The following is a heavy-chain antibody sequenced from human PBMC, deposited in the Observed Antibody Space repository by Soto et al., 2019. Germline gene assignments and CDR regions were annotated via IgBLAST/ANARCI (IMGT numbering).Heavy chain of an antibody. D-gene: IGHD3-22*01. CDR3: AKDNYYESSGYRHVNLAPDY. V-gene: IGHV3-23*01. J-gene: IGHJ4*02. Sequence: PGGSLRLSCAASGFTFSSYAMSWVRQAPGKGLEWVSAISGSGGSTYYADSVKGRFTISRDNPKNTLYLQMNSLRAEDTAVYYCAKDNYYESSGYRHVNLAPDYWGQGTLVTVSS. CDR2: ISGSGGST. CDR1: GFTFSSYA.